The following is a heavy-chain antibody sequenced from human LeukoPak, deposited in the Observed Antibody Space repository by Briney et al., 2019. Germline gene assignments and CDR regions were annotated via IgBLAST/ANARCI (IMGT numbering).Heavy chain of an antibody. V-gene: IGHV4-34*01. D-gene: IGHD3-10*01. CDR1: GGSFSGYY. CDR2: ISHSGST. J-gene: IGHJ5*02. Sequence: PSETLSLTCAVYGGSFSGYYWSWIRQPPGKGLEWIGKISHSGSTNYNASLESRVTISLDSFKNQFSLKLTSVTAADTAVYYCARVDGYSYVSGNFYNYWFDPWGQGTLVTVSS. CDR3: ARVDGYSYVSGNFYNYWFDP.